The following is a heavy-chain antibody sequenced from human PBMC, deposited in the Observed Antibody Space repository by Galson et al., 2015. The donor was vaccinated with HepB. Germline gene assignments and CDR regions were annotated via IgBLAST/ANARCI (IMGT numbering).Heavy chain of an antibody. CDR3: AKDEALAASYFDY. V-gene: IGHV3-9*01. Sequence: SLRLSCAASGFTFDDYAMHWVRQAPGKGLEWVSGISWNSGTIGYADSVKGRFTISRDNAKNSLYLQMNSLRAEDTALYYCAKDEALAASYFDYWGQGTLVTVSS. CDR1: GFTFDDYA. D-gene: IGHD2-15*01. J-gene: IGHJ4*02. CDR2: ISWNSGTI.